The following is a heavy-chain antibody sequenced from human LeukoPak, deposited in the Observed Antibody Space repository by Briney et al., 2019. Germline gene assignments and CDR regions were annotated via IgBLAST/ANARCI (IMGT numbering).Heavy chain of an antibody. Sequence: PSETLSLTCTVSGGSISSYYWSWIRQPAGKGLEWIGRIYTSGSTNYNPSLKSRVTMSVGTSKNQFSLKLSSVTAADTAVYYCARAADTAMYYYYYMDVRGKGTTVTVSS. CDR2: IYTSGST. D-gene: IGHD5-18*01. J-gene: IGHJ6*03. V-gene: IGHV4-4*07. CDR3: ARAADTAMYYYYYMDV. CDR1: GGSISSYY.